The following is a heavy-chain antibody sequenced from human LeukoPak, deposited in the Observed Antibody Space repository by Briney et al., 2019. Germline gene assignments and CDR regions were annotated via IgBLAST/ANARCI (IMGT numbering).Heavy chain of an antibody. D-gene: IGHD2-15*01. Sequence: GRSLRLSCAASGFTFSSYGMHWVRQAPGKGLEWVAVISYDGSNKYYADSVKGRFTISRDNSKNTLYLQMNSLRAEDTALYYCAKDYVVAAHYGMDLWGQGTTVTVSS. J-gene: IGHJ6*02. V-gene: IGHV3-30*18. CDR3: AKDYVVAAHYGMDL. CDR1: GFTFSSYG. CDR2: ISYDGSNK.